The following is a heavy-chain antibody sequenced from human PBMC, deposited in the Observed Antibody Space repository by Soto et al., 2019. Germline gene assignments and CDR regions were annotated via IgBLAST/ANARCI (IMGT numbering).Heavy chain of an antibody. Sequence: AASVKVSFKASGYTFTSYGISWVRQAPGQGLEWMGWISAYNGNTNYAQKLQGRVTMTTDTSTSTAYMELRSLRSDDTAVYYCARDRDYYYYDSSGYKGDAFDIWGQGTMVTVSS. CDR3: ARDRDYYYYDSSGYKGDAFDI. J-gene: IGHJ3*02. CDR2: ISAYNGNT. CDR1: GYTFTSYG. V-gene: IGHV1-18*01. D-gene: IGHD3-22*01.